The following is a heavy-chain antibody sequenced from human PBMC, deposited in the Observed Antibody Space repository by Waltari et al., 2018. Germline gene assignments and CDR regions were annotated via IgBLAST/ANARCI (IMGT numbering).Heavy chain of an antibody. Sequence: EVQLVVSGGGLVQPGGSLRLSCVASGFTFSKYSMNWVRQAPGKGLGLVSNIISSSSSKEYADSVERRFTVSRDNAKNTLYLQMNNLRAEYTAVYYCTRGACGSWGQGTLVTVSS. CDR3: TRGACGS. CDR1: GFTFSKYS. J-gene: IGHJ5*02. D-gene: IGHD5-12*01. CDR2: IISSSSSK. V-gene: IGHV3-48*04.